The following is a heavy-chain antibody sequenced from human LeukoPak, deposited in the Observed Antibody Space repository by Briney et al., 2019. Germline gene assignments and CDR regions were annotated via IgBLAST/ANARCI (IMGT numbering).Heavy chain of an antibody. V-gene: IGHV3-53*01. J-gene: IGHJ4*02. CDR1: GLTVSSNY. CDR2: LYIGGNT. Sequence: GGSLRLSCAASGLTVSSNYMNWVRQAPGKGLEWVSALYIGGNTYYADSVKGRFTISRDNSKNTLYLQMNSLRAEDTAVYYCARGNDIYYFDYWGQGTLVTVSS. D-gene: IGHD3-9*01. CDR3: ARGNDIYYFDY.